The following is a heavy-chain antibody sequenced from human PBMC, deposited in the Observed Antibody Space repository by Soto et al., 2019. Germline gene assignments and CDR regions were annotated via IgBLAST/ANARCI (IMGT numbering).Heavy chain of an antibody. V-gene: IGHV6-1*01. J-gene: IGHJ6*02. D-gene: IGHD5-12*01. CDR2: TYYRSKWYN. CDR3: ARGKVATIEGDYYYYGMDV. Sequence: SQTLSLTCAISRDSVSSNSAAWNWIRQSPSRGLEWLGRTYYRSKWYNDYAVSVKSRITINPDTSKNQFSLQLNSVTPEDTAVYYCARGKVATIEGDYYYYGMDVWGQGTTVTVSS. CDR1: RDSVSSNSAA.